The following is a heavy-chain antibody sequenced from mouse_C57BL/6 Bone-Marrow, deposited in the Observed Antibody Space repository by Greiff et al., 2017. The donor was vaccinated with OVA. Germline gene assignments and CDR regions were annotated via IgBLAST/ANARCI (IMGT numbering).Heavy chain of an antibody. CDR1: GFTFSSYG. D-gene: IGHD2-3*01. CDR2: ISSGGSYT. Sequence: EVKVVESGGDLVKPGGSLKLSCAASGFTFSSYGMSWVRQTPDKRLEWVATISSGGSYTYYPGSVKGRFTISRDNAKNTLYLQMSSLKSEDTAMYYCARRVDGYFPFAYWGQGTLVTVSA. V-gene: IGHV5-6*02. CDR3: ARRVDGYFPFAY. J-gene: IGHJ3*01.